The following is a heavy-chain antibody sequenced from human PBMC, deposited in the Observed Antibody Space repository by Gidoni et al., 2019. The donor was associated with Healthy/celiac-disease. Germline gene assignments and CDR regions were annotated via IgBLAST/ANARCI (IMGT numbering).Heavy chain of an antibody. D-gene: IGHD6-6*01. J-gene: IGHJ3*02. CDR2: IIPIFGTA. V-gene: IGHV1-69*06. CDR1: GDTFSSYA. Sequence: QVPLVQSGAEVKKPGSSVKVSCKASGDTFSSYAISWVRQAPGQGLEWMGGIIPIFGTANYAQKFQGRVTITADKSTSTAYMELSSLRSEDTAVYYCARDKADLGRSSEGDDAFDIWGQGTMVTVSS. CDR3: ARDKADLGRSSEGDDAFDI.